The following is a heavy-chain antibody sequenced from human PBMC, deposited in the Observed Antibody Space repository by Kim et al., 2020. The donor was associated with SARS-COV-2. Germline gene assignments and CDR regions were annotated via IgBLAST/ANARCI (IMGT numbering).Heavy chain of an antibody. CDR1: GFTFSSYA. D-gene: IGHD7-27*01. V-gene: IGHV3-23*01. J-gene: IGHJ4*02. Sequence: GGSLRLSCAASGFTFSSYAMSWVRQAPGKGLEWVSAISGSGGSTYYADSVKGRFTISRDNSKNTLYLQMNSLRAEDTAVYYCAKGSVAGYKLGIYDYFDYWGQGTLVTVSS. CDR3: AKGSVAGYKLGIYDYFDY. CDR2: ISGSGGST.